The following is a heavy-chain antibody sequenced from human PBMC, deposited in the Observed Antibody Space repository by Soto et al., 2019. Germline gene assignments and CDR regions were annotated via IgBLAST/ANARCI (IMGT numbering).Heavy chain of an antibody. J-gene: IGHJ4*02. CDR1: GHSCINYD. CDR2: VNPKSGST. Sequence: GESVKASCKASGHSCINYDINWVRRASGQGLEWMGLVNPKSGSTVSAQKFQGRVSMTRNISISTAFLELSSLTSDDTAVYYCARTPTDFWGQATQVTV. CDR3: ARTPTDF. V-gene: IGHV1-8*01.